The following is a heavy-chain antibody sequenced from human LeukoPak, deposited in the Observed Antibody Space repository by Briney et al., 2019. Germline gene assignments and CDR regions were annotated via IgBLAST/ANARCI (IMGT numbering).Heavy chain of an antibody. J-gene: IGHJ3*02. CDR2: IYTSGST. V-gene: IGHV4-4*07. CDR1: GGSISSYY. Sequence: SETLSLTCTVSGGSISSYYWSWIRQPPGKGLEWMGRIYTSGSTNYNPSLKSRGTMSVATSKNQFSLKLSPVTAADTAVYYCASAGTAAAFDIWGQGTMVTVSS. D-gene: IGHD1-1*01. CDR3: ASAGTAAAFDI.